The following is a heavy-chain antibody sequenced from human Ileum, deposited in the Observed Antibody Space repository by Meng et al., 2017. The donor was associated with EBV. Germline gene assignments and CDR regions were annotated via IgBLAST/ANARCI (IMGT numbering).Heavy chain of an antibody. CDR2: IHDSGST. Sequence: QVQLQESGPGLVKPSQTLSPPCTVSGGSISSGGYYWSWIRQHPGKGLEWIGYIHDSGSTYYNPSLKSRVTISADTSKNQFSLKLSSVTAADTAVYYCARASYGSGSPLGESWFDPWGKGTLFNVSS. D-gene: IGHD3-10*01. CDR3: ARASYGSGSPLGESWFDP. J-gene: IGHJ5*02. CDR1: GGSISSGGYY. V-gene: IGHV4-31*03.